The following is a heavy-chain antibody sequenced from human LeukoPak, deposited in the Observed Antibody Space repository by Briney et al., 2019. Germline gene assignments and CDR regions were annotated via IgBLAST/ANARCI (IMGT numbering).Heavy chain of an antibody. CDR1: GFTFSSYA. CDR2: ISYDGSNK. V-gene: IGHV3-30*04. Sequence: GRSLRLSCAASGFTFSSYAMHWVRQAPGKRLEWVAVISYDGSNKYYADSVKGRFTISRDNSKNTLYLQMNSLRAEDTAVYYCASDRDIVVVVADPATFDYWGQGTLVTVSS. CDR3: ASDRDIVVVVADPATFDY. J-gene: IGHJ4*02. D-gene: IGHD2-15*01.